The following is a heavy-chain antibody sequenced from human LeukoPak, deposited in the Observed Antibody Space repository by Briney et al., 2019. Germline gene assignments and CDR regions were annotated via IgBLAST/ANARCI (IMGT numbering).Heavy chain of an antibody. Sequence: TGGSLRLSCAASGFTFDDYAMHWVRQAPGKGLEWVSGISWNSGSIGYADSVKGRFTISRDNAKNSLYLQMNSLRAEDTALYYCAKVGATRHYYYGMDVWGQGTTVTVSS. V-gene: IGHV3-9*01. CDR1: GFTFDDYA. J-gene: IGHJ6*02. CDR2: ISWNSGSI. CDR3: AKVGATRHYYYGMDV. D-gene: IGHD1-26*01.